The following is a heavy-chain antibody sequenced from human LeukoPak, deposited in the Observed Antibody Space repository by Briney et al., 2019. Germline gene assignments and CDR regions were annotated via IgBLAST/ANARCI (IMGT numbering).Heavy chain of an antibody. D-gene: IGHD6-19*01. J-gene: IGHJ4*02. CDR1: GVPFSNYY. CDR2: INHSGYT. V-gene: IGHV4-34*01. CDR3: TRAVAGHPD. Sequence: SETLSLTCAVSGVPFSNYYWSWVRQSPRQGLEWIGEINHSGYTNYNPSLKSRVTMSIDTSKNQFSLILTSVTAADAGVCYCTRAVAGHPDWGQGTLVTVSS.